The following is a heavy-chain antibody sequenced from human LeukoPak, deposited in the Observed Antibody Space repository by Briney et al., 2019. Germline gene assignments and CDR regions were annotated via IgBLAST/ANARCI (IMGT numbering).Heavy chain of an antibody. CDR1: GFTFSDYY. CDR2: ISNSGSTI. D-gene: IGHD2-2*01. J-gene: IGHJ4*02. CDR3: AKGTEYQLLPFDY. Sequence: GGSLRLSCAASGFTFSDYYMSWIRQAPGKGLEWVSYISNSGSTIYYADSVKGRFTISRDNAKNSLYLQMNSLRAEDTAVYYCAKGTEYQLLPFDYWGQGTLVTVSS. V-gene: IGHV3-11*01.